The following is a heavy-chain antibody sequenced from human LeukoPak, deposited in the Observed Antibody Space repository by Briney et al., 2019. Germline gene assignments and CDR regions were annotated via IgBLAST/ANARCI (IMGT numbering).Heavy chain of an antibody. CDR1: GGSISSGDYY. V-gene: IGHV4-30-4*01. D-gene: IGHD3-22*01. CDR2: IYYSGST. CDR3: ARGWGPYYDSSGDPYYFDY. J-gene: IGHJ4*02. Sequence: SQTLSLTCTVYGGSISSGDYYWSWIRPPPGTGLEWIGYIYYSGSTYYKSSVESRVTISVDTSKSQFSLKLSSVTAADTAVYYCARGWGPYYDSSGDPYYFDYWGQGTLVTVSS.